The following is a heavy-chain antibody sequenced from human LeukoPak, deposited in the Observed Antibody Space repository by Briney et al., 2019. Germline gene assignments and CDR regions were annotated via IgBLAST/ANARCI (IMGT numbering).Heavy chain of an antibody. CDR3: ARGLAGAHSGAVYSDL. D-gene: IGHD1-26*01. V-gene: IGHV4-59*01. CDR1: GGSFSY. J-gene: IGHJ2*01. CDR2: IYDHGRT. Sequence: PSETLSLTCTVSGGSFSYCAWIRQPPGKGLEWIGVIYDHGRTEYSPSLTSRVTMSLDTSKKQVSLRLRSVTAADTAVYYCARGLAGAHSGAVYSDLWGRGNLVTVSS.